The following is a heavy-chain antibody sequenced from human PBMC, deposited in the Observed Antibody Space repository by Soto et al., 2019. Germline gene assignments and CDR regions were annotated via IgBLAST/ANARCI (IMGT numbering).Heavy chain of an antibody. CDR1: GCTFKSNW. Sequence: EVQLVESGGGLVQPGGSLRLSCAAYGCTFKSNWMNWVRQSPGKGLEWVANIKRDGSEQHYVDSVKGRFTISTDNAKNSLYLLMNSLRAEDTAIYYCAKDGAASPFDYWGQGALVTI. V-gene: IGHV3-7*01. D-gene: IGHD2-15*01. CDR2: IKRDGSEQ. J-gene: IGHJ4*02. CDR3: AKDGAASPFDY.